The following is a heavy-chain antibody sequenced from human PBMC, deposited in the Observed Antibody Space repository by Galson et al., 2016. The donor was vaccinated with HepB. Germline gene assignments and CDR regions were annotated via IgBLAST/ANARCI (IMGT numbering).Heavy chain of an antibody. CDR2: ISGSGTDL. J-gene: IGHJ4*02. D-gene: IGHD2-8*01. CDR1: GFTFRSYT. V-gene: IGHV3-21*01. CDR3: AVLIASNGHLDS. Sequence: LRLSCAASGFTFRSYTMNWVRQAPGKGLECVASISGSGTDLYYVDSVKGRFTISRDNAKNSLSLQMSSLRAEDTAIYYCAVLIASNGHLDSWGPGSLVTVSS.